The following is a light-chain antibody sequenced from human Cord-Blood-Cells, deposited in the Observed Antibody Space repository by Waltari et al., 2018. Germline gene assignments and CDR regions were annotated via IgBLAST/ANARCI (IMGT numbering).Light chain of an antibody. CDR1: SSDVGGFNY. Sequence: QSALTQPASVSGSPGQSITIPCPGTSSDVGGFNYVSWYQQHPGKAPKLMIYDVSNRPSGVSNRFSGSKSGNTVSLTISGLQAEDEADYYCSSYTSSSTVVFGGGTKLTVL. CDR3: SSYTSSSTVV. V-gene: IGLV2-14*01. J-gene: IGLJ2*01. CDR2: DVS.